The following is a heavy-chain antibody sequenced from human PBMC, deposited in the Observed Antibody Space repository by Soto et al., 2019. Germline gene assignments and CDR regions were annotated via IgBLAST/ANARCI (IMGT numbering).Heavy chain of an antibody. D-gene: IGHD6-19*01. J-gene: IGHJ4*02. CDR3: ARKLPKSSAWYAFDY. V-gene: IGHV1-46*01. CDR2: LNPSGGST. CDR1: GYTFTTYC. Sequence: KVSCKASGYTFTTYCMHWVRQAPGQGLEWMGILNPSGGSTSYAQKFQGRVTMTRNTSTSTVYMELSSVRSEDTAVYYCARKLPKSSAWYAFDYWGQRTLGTVSS.